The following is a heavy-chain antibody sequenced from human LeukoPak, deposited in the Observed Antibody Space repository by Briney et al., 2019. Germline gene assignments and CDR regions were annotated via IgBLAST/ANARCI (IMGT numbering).Heavy chain of an antibody. CDR3: AKDTYYYGSGSDY. D-gene: IGHD3-10*01. J-gene: IGHJ4*02. Sequence: GGSLRLSCAASGFTFSSYAMSWVRQAPGKGLEWVSAISGSGGSTYYADSVKGQFTISRDNSKNTLYLQMNSLRAEDTAVYYCAKDTYYYGSGSDYWGQGTLVTVSS. CDR1: GFTFSSYA. V-gene: IGHV3-23*01. CDR2: ISGSGGST.